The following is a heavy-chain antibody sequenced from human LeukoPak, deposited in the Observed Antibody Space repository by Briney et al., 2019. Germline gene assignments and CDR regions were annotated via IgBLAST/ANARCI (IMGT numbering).Heavy chain of an antibody. V-gene: IGHV1-8*01. CDR3: ARGEGYYYGSGSYYSLNWFDP. CDR2: MNPNSGNT. CDR1: GYTFTSYD. J-gene: IGHJ5*02. D-gene: IGHD3-10*01. Sequence: ASVKVFCKASGYTFTSYDINWVRQATGQGVEWMGWMNPNSGNTGYAQRFQGRVTMTRNTSISTAYMELSSLRSEDTAVYYCARGEGYYYGSGSYYSLNWFDPWGQGTLVTVSS.